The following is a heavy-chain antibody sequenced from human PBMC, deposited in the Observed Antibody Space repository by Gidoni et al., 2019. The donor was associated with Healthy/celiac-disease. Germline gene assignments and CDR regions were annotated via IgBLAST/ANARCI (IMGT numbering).Heavy chain of an antibody. CDR2: ISYSGST. CDR1: GGSISSYY. J-gene: IGHJ4*02. V-gene: IGHV4-59*01. CDR3: ARGGGYSSSWSY. Sequence: QVQLQGSGPGLVKPSETLSLTCTVPGGSISSYYWSWIRQPPGKGLEWIGYISYSGSTNYNPSLKSRVTISLDTSKNQFSLKLSSVTAADTAVYYCARGGGYSSSWSYWGQGTLVTVSS. D-gene: IGHD6-13*01.